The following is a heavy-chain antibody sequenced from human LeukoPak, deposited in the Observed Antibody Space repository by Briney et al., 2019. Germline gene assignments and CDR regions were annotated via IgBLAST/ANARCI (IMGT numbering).Heavy chain of an antibody. CDR2: IYYSGST. V-gene: IGHV4-59*01. Sequence: SETLSLTCTVSGGSISSYYWSWIRQPPGKGLEWIGYIYYSGSTNYNPSLKSRVTISVDTSKNQFSLKLSSVTAADTAVYYCAREYGSGRYDYWGQGALVTVSS. CDR3: AREYGSGRYDY. D-gene: IGHD3-10*01. CDR1: GGSISSYY. J-gene: IGHJ4*02.